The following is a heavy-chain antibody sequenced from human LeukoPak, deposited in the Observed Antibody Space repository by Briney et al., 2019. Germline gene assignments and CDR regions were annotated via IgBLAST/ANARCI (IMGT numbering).Heavy chain of an antibody. J-gene: IGHJ5*02. CDR3: ATPPRHCSSTSCYTYWFDP. CDR1: GYTFTSYD. Sequence: ASVTVSCKASGYTFTSYDINWVRQATGQGLEWMGWMNPNSGNTGYAQKFQGRVTVTRNTSISTAYMELSSPRSEDTAVYYCATPPRHCSSTSCYTYWFDPWGQGTLVTVSS. CDR2: MNPNSGNT. V-gene: IGHV1-8*01. D-gene: IGHD2-2*02.